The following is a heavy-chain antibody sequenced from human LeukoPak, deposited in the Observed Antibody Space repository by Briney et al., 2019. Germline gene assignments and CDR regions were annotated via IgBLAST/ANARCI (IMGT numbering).Heavy chain of an antibody. J-gene: IGHJ4*02. V-gene: IGHV3-21*04. CDR2: ISSSSSYI. CDR3: AVGVGGATITFDY. CDR1: GFTFSSYS. D-gene: IGHD5-24*01. Sequence: GGSLRLSCAASGFTFSSYSMNWVRQAPGKGLERVSSISSSSSYIYYADSVKGRFTISRDNAKNSLYLQMNSLRAEDTAVYYCAVGVGGATITFDYWGQGTLVTVSS.